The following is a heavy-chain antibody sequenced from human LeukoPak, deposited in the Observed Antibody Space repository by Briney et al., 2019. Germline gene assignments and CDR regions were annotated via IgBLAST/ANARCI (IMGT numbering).Heavy chain of an antibody. CDR1: GYTFTSYY. J-gene: IGHJ4*02. CDR2: INPSGGST. V-gene: IGHV1-46*01. D-gene: IGHD6-13*01. Sequence: GSVKVSCKASGYTFTSYYMHWVRQAPGQGLEWMGIINPSGGSTSYAQKFQGRVTMTRDTSISTAYMELSRLRSDDTAVYYCARDGQQQAQFDYWGQGTQDTVSS. CDR3: ARDGQQQAQFDY.